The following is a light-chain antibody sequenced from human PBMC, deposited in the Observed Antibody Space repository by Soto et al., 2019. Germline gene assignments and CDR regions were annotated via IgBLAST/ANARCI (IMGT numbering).Light chain of an antibody. Sequence: DIQMTQSPSSLSASVGDRVTITCRASQGISNYLAWYQQKPGKVPKLLIYAASNLQSGVLSRFSGSAYWTDVTLTISSLQPEDVATYYCQKYNSAPYTFGQGTKMEIK. CDR2: AAS. V-gene: IGKV1-27*01. CDR1: QGISNY. CDR3: QKYNSAPYT. J-gene: IGKJ2*01.